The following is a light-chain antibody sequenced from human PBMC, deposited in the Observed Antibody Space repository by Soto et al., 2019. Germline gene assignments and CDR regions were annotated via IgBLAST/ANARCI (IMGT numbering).Light chain of an antibody. V-gene: IGKV3-20*01. CDR2: GAS. Sequence: EIVLTQSPGTLSLSPGERATLSCRASQSVSRDYLAWYQQKPGQAPRFHIYGASNRATGIPDRFSGSGSGTDFTLTISRLEPEDFAVYYCQQYGSSPLTFGQGTKVEIK. CDR1: QSVSRDY. CDR3: QQYGSSPLT. J-gene: IGKJ1*01.